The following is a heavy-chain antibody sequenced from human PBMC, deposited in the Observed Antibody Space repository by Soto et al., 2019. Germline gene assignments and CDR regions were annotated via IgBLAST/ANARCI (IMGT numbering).Heavy chain of an antibody. CDR3: ARRGYSGYDRIRLDY. V-gene: IGHV1-69*01. D-gene: IGHD5-12*01. Sequence: QVQLVQSGAEVKKPGSSVKVSCQASGGTFSSYAISWVRQAPGQGLEWMGGIIPIFGTANYAQKIQGRVTITADEYAGTADMELSSLSSEDTAGYYCARRGYSGYDRIRLDYWGQRTLVTVSS. CDR2: IIPIFGTA. CDR1: GGTFSSYA. J-gene: IGHJ4*02.